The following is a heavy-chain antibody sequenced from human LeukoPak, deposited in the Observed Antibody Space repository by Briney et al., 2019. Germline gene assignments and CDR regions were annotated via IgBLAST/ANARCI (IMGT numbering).Heavy chain of an antibody. V-gene: IGHV1-18*01. D-gene: IGHD3-22*01. CDR2: ISAYNGNT. J-gene: IGHJ4*02. CDR1: GYTFTSYG. CDR3: ASWDSSGYYFLDY. Sequence: ASVKVSCKASGYTFTSYGISWVRQAPGQGLEWMGWISAYNGNTNYAQKLQGSVTMTTDTSTSTAYMELRSLRSDGTAVYYCASWDSSGYYFLDYWGQGTLVTVSS.